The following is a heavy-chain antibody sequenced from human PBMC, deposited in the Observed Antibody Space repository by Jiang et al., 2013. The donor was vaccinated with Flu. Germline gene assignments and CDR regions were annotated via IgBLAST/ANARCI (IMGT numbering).Heavy chain of an antibody. CDR2: INPGNDNT. J-gene: IGHJ2*01. D-gene: IGHD4-23*01. CDR1: GYTFSDYV. CDR3: ARGRYGGNSRAYWYFGL. Sequence: GAEVKKPGASVKVSCKASGYTFSDYVMHWVRQAPGQRLEWMGWINPGNDNTRYSQKFQGRVTITRDTSASTAYMELSSLTSEDTAVYYCARGRYGGNSRAYWYFGLWGRGTLVTVSS. V-gene: IGHV1-3*01.